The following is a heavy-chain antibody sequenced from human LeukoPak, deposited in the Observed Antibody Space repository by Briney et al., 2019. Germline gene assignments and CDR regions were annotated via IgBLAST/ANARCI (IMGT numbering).Heavy chain of an antibody. Sequence: GGSLRLPCVACGFTLSSYSMNWVRQAPGKGLEWVSSILSSSNYIYYADSVKGRFTISRDNAKNSLYLQMDSLRAEDTAVYYCARDFGSNGDFHAFDIWGQGTMVTVSS. D-gene: IGHD4-17*01. CDR1: GFTLSSYS. CDR3: ARDFGSNGDFHAFDI. V-gene: IGHV3-21*01. CDR2: ILSSSNYI. J-gene: IGHJ3*02.